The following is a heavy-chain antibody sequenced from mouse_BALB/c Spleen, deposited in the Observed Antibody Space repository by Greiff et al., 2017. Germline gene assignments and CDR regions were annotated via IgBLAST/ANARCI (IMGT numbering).Heavy chain of an antibody. Sequence: DVKLVESGGGLVKPGGSLKLSCAASGFTFSDYYMYWVRQTPEKRLEWVATISSGGSTYYPDSVKGRFTISRDNARNILYLQMSSLRSEDTAMYYCDYYDYDVGAYWGQGTLVTVSA. CDR1: GFTFSDYY. CDR3: DYYDYDVGAY. CDR2: ISSGGST. J-gene: IGHJ3*01. V-gene: IGHV5-6-5*01. D-gene: IGHD2-4*01.